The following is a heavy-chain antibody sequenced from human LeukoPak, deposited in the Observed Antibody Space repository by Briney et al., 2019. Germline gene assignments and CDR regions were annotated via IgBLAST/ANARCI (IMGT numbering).Heavy chain of an antibody. CDR1: GFTFGDYA. CDR2: IRSKAYGGTT. V-gene: IGHV3-49*04. J-gene: IGHJ4*02. D-gene: IGHD2-21*01. Sequence: GGSLRLSCTASGFTFGDYAMSWVRQAPGKGLEWFGFIRSKAYGGTTEYAASVKGRFTISRDDSKSIAYLQMNSLKTEDTALYYCTTSRGLLSFFDYWGQGTLVTVSS. CDR3: TTSRGLLSFFDY.